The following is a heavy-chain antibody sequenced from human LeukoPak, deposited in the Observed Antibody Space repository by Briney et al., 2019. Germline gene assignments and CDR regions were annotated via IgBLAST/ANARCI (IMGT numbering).Heavy chain of an antibody. J-gene: IGHJ5*02. V-gene: IGHV3-23*01. CDR1: GFTFSNYA. Sequence: GGSLRLSCAASGFTFSNYAMTWVRQAPGKGLEWVSTIVGCGATFYADSVKGRLTITRDNSKNTQYLQIDSLRGDDTAVYYCAKYGVVLPPGSQRPHWFDPWGQGCLVTVSS. CDR2: IVGCGAT. CDR3: AKYGVVLPPGSQRPHWFDP. D-gene: IGHD2-15*01.